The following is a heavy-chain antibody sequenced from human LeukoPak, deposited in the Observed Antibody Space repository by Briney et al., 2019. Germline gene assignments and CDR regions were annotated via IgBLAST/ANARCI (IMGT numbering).Heavy chain of an antibody. CDR3: ARVGPWVNPDYYYYCMDV. J-gene: IGHJ6*03. CDR2: IIPIFGTA. Sequence: SVKVSCKASGGTFSNYAISWVRQAPGQGLEWMGGIIPIFGTANYAQKFQDRVTITADKSTSTAYMELSSLRPEDTAVYYCARVGPWVNPDYYYYCMDVWGKGTTVTVSS. CDR1: GGTFSNYA. V-gene: IGHV1-69*06. D-gene: IGHD1-14*01.